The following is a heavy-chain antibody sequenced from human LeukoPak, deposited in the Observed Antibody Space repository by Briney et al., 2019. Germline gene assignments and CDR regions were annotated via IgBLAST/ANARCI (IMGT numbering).Heavy chain of an antibody. V-gene: IGHV3-30*01. CDR3: TRVANYGGYEFDF. J-gene: IGHJ4*02. Sequence: PGRSLRLSCAASGFTSSTYAMHWVRRAPGKGLEWVAVISHDGNNKYYADSVKGRFTISRDNSKNTVYLQMNSLRAEDAAIYYCTRVANYGGYEFDFWGQGTLVTVSS. CDR2: ISHDGNNK. CDR1: GFTSSTYA. D-gene: IGHD4-23*01.